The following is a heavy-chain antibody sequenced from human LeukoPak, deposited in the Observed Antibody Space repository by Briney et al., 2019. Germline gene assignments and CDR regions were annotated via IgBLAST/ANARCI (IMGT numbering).Heavy chain of an antibody. CDR2: IYYSGST. V-gene: IGHV4-59*01. J-gene: IGHJ5*02. CDR1: GGSISSYY. Sequence: SETLSLTCTVSGGSISSYYWSWIRQPPGRGLEWIGYIYYSGSTNYNPSLKSRVTISVDTSKNQFSLKLRSVTAADTAVYYCARGDSGYDYSWFDPWGQGTLVTVSS. D-gene: IGHD5-12*01. CDR3: ARGDSGYDYSWFDP.